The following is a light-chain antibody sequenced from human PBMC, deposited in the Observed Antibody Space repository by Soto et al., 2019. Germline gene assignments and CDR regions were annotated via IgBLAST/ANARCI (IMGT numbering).Light chain of an antibody. V-gene: IGLV2-14*01. CDR2: DVT. Sequence: QSALTQPASVSGSPGQSITISCTGTSSDVGDYNYVSWYQQHPGKAPKLMIYDVTNRTSGVSNRFSASKSGNTASLTISGLQAEDEADYYCTSYTSSGTYVFGTGTKVTVL. CDR1: SSDVGDYNY. CDR3: TSYTSSGTYV. J-gene: IGLJ1*01.